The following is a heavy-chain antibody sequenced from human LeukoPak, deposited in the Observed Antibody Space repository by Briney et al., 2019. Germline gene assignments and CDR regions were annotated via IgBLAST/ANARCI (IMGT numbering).Heavy chain of an antibody. D-gene: IGHD3-16*02. V-gene: IGHV4-39*07. CDR1: GGSISSSSYY. CDR2: INHSGST. Sequence: SETLSLTCTVSGGSISSSSYYWSWIRQPPGKGLEWIGEINHSGSTNYNPSLKSRVTISVDTSKNQFSLKLSSVTAADTAVYYCARARYDYVWGSYRYDYYYYMDVWGKGTTVTISS. CDR3: ARARYDYVWGSYRYDYYYYMDV. J-gene: IGHJ6*03.